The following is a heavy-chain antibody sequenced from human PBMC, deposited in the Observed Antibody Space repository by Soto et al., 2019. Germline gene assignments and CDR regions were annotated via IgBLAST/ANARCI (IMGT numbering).Heavy chain of an antibody. CDR1: GFTFSSYS. CDR3: ARGAFYGSGTFSYYYYYMDV. J-gene: IGHJ6*03. Sequence: EVQLVESGGGLVQPGGSLRLSCAASGFTFSSYSMNWVRQAPGKGLEWVSYISSSSSTIYYADSVKGRFTISRDNPKNSLYLQMNSLRAEDTAVYYCARGAFYGSGTFSYYYYYMDVWGKGTTVTVSS. V-gene: IGHV3-48*01. CDR2: ISSSSSTI. D-gene: IGHD3-10*01.